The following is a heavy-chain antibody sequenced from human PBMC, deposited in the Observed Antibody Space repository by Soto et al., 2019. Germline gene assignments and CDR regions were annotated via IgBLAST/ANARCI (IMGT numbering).Heavy chain of an antibody. J-gene: IGHJ6*02. V-gene: IGHV1-2*04. CDR1: GYTFTCYY. CDR3: ARETLPLRLGELSLPPPMNYYYGMDV. CDR2: INPNSGGT. D-gene: IGHD3-16*02. Sequence: ASVKVSCKASGYTFTCYYMHWVRQAPGQGLEWMGWINPNSGGTNYAQKFQGWVTMTRDTSISTAYMELSRLRSDDTAVYYCARETLPLRLGELSLPPPMNYYYGMDVWGQGTTVTVSS.